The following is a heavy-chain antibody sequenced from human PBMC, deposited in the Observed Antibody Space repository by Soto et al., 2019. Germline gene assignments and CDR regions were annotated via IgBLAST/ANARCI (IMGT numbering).Heavy chain of an antibody. CDR2: IISIFGTA. V-gene: IGHV1-69*06. J-gene: IGHJ5*02. Sequence: QVQLVQSGAEVKKPGSSVKVSCKASGGTFSSYTISWVRQAPGHGLEWMGGIISIFGTANSAQKFQGGVTITPDKSTSTAYVELSSLRSEDPAVYYCARELTVTTTWFDPWGRGTLVPVSS. CDR1: GGTFSSYT. CDR3: ARELTVTTTWFDP. D-gene: IGHD1-7*01.